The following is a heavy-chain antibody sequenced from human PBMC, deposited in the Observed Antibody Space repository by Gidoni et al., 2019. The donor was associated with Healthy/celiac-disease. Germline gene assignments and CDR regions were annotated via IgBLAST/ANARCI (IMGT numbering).Heavy chain of an antibody. V-gene: IGHV3-21*01. J-gene: IGHJ4*02. CDR2: ISSSSSYI. Sequence: EVQLVASGGGLVKPGGSLRLSCAASGFTFSNYSMNWVRQAPGKGLEWVSSISSSSSYIYYADSVKGRFTISRDNAKNSLYLQMNSLRAEDTAVYYCARDRQVVPAAAFDYWGQGTLVTVSS. D-gene: IGHD2-2*01. CDR1: GFTFSNYS. CDR3: ARDRQVVPAAAFDY.